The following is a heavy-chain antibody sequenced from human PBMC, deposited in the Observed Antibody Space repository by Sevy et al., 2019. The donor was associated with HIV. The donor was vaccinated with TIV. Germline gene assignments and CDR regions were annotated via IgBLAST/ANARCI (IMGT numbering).Heavy chain of an antibody. Sequence: GGSLRLSCAASGFTFSSYSMNWVRQAPGKGLEWVSSISSSSSYIYYADSVKGRFTISRDNAKNSLYLQMNSLRAEDTACYYGARDPPLIAGTTTDYWGQGTLVTVSS. D-gene: IGHD1-20*01. CDR1: GFTFSSYS. J-gene: IGHJ4*02. V-gene: IGHV3-21*01. CDR2: ISSSSSYI. CDR3: ARDPPLIAGTTTDY.